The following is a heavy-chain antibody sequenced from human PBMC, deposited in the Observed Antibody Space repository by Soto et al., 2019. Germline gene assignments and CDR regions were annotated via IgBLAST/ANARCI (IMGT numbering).Heavy chain of an antibody. CDR1: GFTFSDAW. CDR2: IKDKSDGGAT. Sequence: EVQLVESGGGLVKPGGSLRLSCAASGFTFSDAWMTWVRQAPGKGLEWIGRIKDKSDGGATDYAAPVKGRFSISRDDSKNTVYLQMNSLKTEDTAMYYCTTDWGLTQLDHDYGWGSYRRFEYWGQGTLVIVSS. D-gene: IGHD3-16*02. V-gene: IGHV3-15*01. J-gene: IGHJ4*02. CDR3: TTDWGLTQLDHDYGWGSYRRFEY.